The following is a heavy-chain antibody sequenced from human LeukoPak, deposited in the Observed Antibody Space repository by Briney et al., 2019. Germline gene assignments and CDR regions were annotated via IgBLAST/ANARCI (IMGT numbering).Heavy chain of an antibody. CDR2: IKEDGSEK. J-gene: IGHJ1*01. CDR1: GITFSSYW. CDR3: ARADGVGVVTPYFQH. V-gene: IGHV3-7*01. D-gene: IGHD4-23*01. Sequence: GGSLRLSCAASGITFSSYWMSWVRQAPGKGLEWVANIKEDGSEKHYVDSVKGRFTISRDNAKNSLYLQMNSLRAEDTAVYYCARADGVGVVTPYFQHWGQGTLVTVSS.